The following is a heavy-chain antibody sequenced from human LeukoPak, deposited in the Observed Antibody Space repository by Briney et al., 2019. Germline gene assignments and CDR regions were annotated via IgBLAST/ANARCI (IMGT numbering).Heavy chain of an antibody. D-gene: IGHD5-12*01. J-gene: IGHJ4*02. Sequence: PGRSLRLSCAAFGFTFSTYGMHWVRQAPGKGLEWVSAISGSGGSTYYADSVKGRFTISRDNSKNTLYLQMNSLRAEDTAVYYCAKGGSGYYYSHFDYWGQGTLVTVSS. CDR2: ISGSGGST. CDR3: AKGGSGYYYSHFDY. V-gene: IGHV3-23*01. CDR1: GFTFSTYG.